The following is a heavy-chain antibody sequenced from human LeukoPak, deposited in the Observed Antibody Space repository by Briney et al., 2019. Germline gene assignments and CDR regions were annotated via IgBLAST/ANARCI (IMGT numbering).Heavy chain of an antibody. Sequence: ASVKVSCKASGYTFTSYGISWVRQAPGQGLEWMGWISAYNGNTNYAQKLQGRVTMTTDTSTSTAYMELRSLRSDDTAVYYCARTYYDFWSGYYTGCFEYWGQGTLVTVSS. V-gene: IGHV1-18*01. D-gene: IGHD3-3*01. CDR1: GYTFTSYG. CDR2: ISAYNGNT. CDR3: ARTYYDFWSGYYTGCFEY. J-gene: IGHJ4*02.